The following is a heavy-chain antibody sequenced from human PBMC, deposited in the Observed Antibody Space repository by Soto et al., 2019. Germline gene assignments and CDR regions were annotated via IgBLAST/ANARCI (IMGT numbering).Heavy chain of an antibody. V-gene: IGHV3-11*04. CDR2: ISSSGSTI. D-gene: IGHD3-3*01. CDR3: AREVRVRGFAFDI. Sequence: GGSLRLSCAASGFTFSDYYMSWIRQAPGKGLEWVSYISSSGSTIYYADSVKGRFTISRDNAKNLLYLQMNSLRVEDTALYYCAREVRVRGFAFDIWGQGTMVTVSS. J-gene: IGHJ3*02. CDR1: GFTFSDYY.